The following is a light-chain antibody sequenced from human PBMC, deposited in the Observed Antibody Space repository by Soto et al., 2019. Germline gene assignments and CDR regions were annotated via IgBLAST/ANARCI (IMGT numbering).Light chain of an antibody. Sequence: DIQMPQSPSSLSAAVGDRVTITCQASQDITNDLNWYQQKPGKAPKVLIYEASNLETGVPSRFSGSGSGTEFTFTISILQPEDIATYFCQQYDNVPLTFGGGTKVEIK. CDR1: QDITND. CDR3: QQYDNVPLT. V-gene: IGKV1-33*01. CDR2: EAS. J-gene: IGKJ4*01.